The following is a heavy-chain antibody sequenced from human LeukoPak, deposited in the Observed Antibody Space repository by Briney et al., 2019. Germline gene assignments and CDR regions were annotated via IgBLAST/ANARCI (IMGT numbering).Heavy chain of an antibody. Sequence: GGSLRLSCTASEFTFKVYYISWVRQAPGKGLEWVSSIIASGSYTFYADSVKGRFTISRDSAKNSLFLQMNSLRAEDTAVYYYATLGYPALIWGQGTLVTVSS. V-gene: IGHV3-11*06. D-gene: IGHD6-13*01. CDR2: IIASGSYT. CDR3: ATLGYPALI. CDR1: EFTFKVYY. J-gene: IGHJ4*02.